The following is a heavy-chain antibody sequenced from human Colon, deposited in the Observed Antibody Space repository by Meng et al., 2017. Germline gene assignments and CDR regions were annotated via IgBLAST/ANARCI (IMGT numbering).Heavy chain of an antibody. Sequence: ASVKVSCKASGYTFDSSGLSWVRQAPGQGLEWMGWVSGYNGVPNYAQKFQGRVTMTADTSTSTAYMELMSLRADDTAVYYCARTPFGGAAGTIGDWFDPWGQGTLVTVSS. V-gene: IGHV1-18*01. CDR2: VSGYNGVP. J-gene: IGHJ5*02. D-gene: IGHD6-13*01. CDR1: GYTFDSSG. CDR3: ARTPFGGAAGTIGDWFDP.